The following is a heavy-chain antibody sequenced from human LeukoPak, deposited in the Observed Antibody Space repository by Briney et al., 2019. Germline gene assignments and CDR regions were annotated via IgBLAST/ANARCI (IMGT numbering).Heavy chain of an antibody. J-gene: IGHJ4*02. V-gene: IGHV3-21*01. CDR1: GFTFSSYS. D-gene: IGHD3-22*01. CDR2: ISSSSSYI. Sequence: GRSLRLSCAASGFTFSSYSMNWVRQAPGKGLEWVSSISSSSSYIYYADSVKGRFTISRDNAKNSLYLQMNSPRAEDTAVYYCAREDYYDKGPDYWGQGTLVTVSS. CDR3: AREDYYDKGPDY.